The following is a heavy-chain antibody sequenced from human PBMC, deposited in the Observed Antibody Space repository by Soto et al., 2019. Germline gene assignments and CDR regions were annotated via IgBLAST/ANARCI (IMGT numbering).Heavy chain of an antibody. D-gene: IGHD7-27*01. V-gene: IGHV1-46*01. CDR2: LNPSDGSV. Sequence: EASVKVSCKASGYSFTTYYMHWVRQAPGQGLEWMGILNPSDGSVTYAQELQGRVTMTRDTSTSTVYMELSSLRSEDTAVYYCARDTSSNWGFDPWGQGTLVTVSS. CDR1: GYSFTTYY. J-gene: IGHJ5*02. CDR3: ARDTSSNWGFDP.